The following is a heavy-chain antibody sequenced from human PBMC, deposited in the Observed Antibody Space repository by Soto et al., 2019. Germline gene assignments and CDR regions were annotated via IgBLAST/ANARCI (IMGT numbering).Heavy chain of an antibody. CDR3: ARVRRSSLIYYFDY. V-gene: IGHV4-34*01. Sequence: KPSETLSLTCSVYGGSLSGYYWTWIRQAPGKGLEWIGKINVGGSSDYNPSLKSRVTLSIDTSKNLFSLNLTSVTAADTAVYFCARVRRSSLIYYFDYWGQGTLVTVSS. J-gene: IGHJ4*02. CDR1: GGSLSGYY. CDR2: INVGGSS. D-gene: IGHD2-8*01.